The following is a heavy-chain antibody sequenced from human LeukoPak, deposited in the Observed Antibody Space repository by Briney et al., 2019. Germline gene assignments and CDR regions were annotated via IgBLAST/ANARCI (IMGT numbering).Heavy chain of an antibody. CDR1: GGSISSYY. Sequence: PSETLSLTCTVPGGSISSYYWSLIRQPPGKGLEWIGYIYYRGSTNYNPHLKSPVTISVDTSKNQFSLKLSSVTAADAAVYSCARDAFDIWGQGTMVTVSS. CDR3: ARDAFDI. CDR2: IYYRGST. J-gene: IGHJ3*02. V-gene: IGHV4-59*01.